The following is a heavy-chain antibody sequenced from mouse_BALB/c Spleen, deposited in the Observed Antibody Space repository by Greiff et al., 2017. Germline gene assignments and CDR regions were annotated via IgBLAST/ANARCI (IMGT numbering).Heavy chain of an antibody. CDR3: ARGISYYGSSAFDY. V-gene: IGHV1-7*01. CDR2: INPSTGYT. J-gene: IGHJ2*01. Sequence: QVQLQQSGAELAKPGASVKMSCKASGYTFTSYWMHWVKQRPGQGLEWIGYINPSTGYTEYNQKFKDKATLTADKSSSTAYMQLSSLTSEDSAVYYCARGISYYGSSAFDYGGQGTTLTVSS. D-gene: IGHD1-1*01. CDR1: GYTFTSYW.